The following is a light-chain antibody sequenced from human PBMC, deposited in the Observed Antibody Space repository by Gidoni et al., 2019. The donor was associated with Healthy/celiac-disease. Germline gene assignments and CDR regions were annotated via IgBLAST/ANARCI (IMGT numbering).Light chain of an antibody. Sequence: DIVLTQSPATLSSSPGDRATLTCRASQSVSSYLAWYQQKPGQAPRLLIYDASNRATGIPARFSGSGSGTDFTLTISSLEPEDFAVYYCQQRSNWRITFGQGTRLEIK. CDR1: QSVSSY. CDR3: QQRSNWRIT. CDR2: DAS. J-gene: IGKJ5*01. V-gene: IGKV3-11*01.